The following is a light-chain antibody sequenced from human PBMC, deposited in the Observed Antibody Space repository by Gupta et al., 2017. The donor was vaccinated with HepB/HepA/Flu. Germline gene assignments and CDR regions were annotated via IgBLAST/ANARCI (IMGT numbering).Light chain of an antibody. Sequence: DIQMTQSPSSMSASVGDRVSITCRASQSITTSLNWYQHKAGQAPKLLIYAASTLQSGVPSRFSGSGCGTHFTLTITSRQQEDIAAYYCQQNVSNPMRTFGQGTKVEIK. J-gene: IGKJ2*02. CDR3: QQNVSNPMRT. CDR2: AAS. V-gene: IGKV1-39*01. CDR1: QSITTS.